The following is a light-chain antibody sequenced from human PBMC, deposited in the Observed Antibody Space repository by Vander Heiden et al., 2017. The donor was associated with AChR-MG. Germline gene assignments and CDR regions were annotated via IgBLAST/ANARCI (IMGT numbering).Light chain of an antibody. CDR1: SSTIGGKT. V-gene: IGLV1-44*01. CDR2: RNK. CDR3: AAWEDGVKGPV. Sequence: QSVLTQPPSASGTPGQRVTIPCSGSSSTIGGKTVNWYPKPPRGAPKLLIFRNKGRPSGVPERFSGSKSGTSSSLAIRGAQAGGEAGYYCAAWEDGVKGPVFGGGTKLTVL. J-gene: IGLJ2*01.